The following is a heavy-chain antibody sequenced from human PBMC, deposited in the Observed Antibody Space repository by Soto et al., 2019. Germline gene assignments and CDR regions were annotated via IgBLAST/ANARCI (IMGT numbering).Heavy chain of an antibody. D-gene: IGHD2-2*01. CDR2: ISGSGGST. V-gene: IGHV3-23*04. CDR1: GFTFSSYA. CDR3: AKPHCSSTSCYLDYYYYYMDV. J-gene: IGHJ6*03. Sequence: VQLVESGGGVVQPGRSLRLSCAASGFTFSSYAMSWVRQAPGKGLEWVSAISGSGGSTYYADSVKGRFTISRDNSKNTLYLQMNSLRAEDTAVYYCAKPHCSSTSCYLDYYYYYMDVWGKGTTVTVSS.